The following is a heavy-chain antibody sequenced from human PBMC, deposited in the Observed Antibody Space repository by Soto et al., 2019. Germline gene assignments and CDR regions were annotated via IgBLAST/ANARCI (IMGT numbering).Heavy chain of an antibody. CDR1: GFTFSSYA. D-gene: IGHD5-12*01. CDR2: ISGSGGST. CDR3: AKTQPVATIGRNYYYSMDV. J-gene: IGHJ6*02. Sequence: GSLRLSCAASGFTFSSYAMSWVRQAPGKGLEWVSAISGSGGSTYYADSVKGRFTISRDNSKNTLYLQMNSLRAEDTAVYYCAKTQPVATIGRNYYYSMDVWGQGTTVTVSS. V-gene: IGHV3-23*01.